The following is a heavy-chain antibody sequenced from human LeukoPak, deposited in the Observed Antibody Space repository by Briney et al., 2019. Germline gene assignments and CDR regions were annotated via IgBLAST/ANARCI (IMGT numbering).Heavy chain of an antibody. J-gene: IGHJ3*02. CDR1: GYTFTSYY. CDR3: ARRGDTMIAFDI. V-gene: IGHV1-46*01. CDR2: INPSGGST. D-gene: IGHD5-18*01. Sequence: ASVKVSCKASGYTFTSYYMHWVRQAPGQGLEWMGIINPSGGSTSYAQKFQGRVTMTRDMSTSTVYMELSSLRSEDTAAYYCARRGDTMIAFDIWGQGTMVTVSS.